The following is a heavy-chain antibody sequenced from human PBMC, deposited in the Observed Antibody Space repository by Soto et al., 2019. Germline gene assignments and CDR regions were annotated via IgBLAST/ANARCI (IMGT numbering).Heavy chain of an antibody. V-gene: IGHV4-61*01. D-gene: IGHD3-3*01. CDR3: ARDFAYFDS. Sequence: SATLFPSCTFAGGFFRSGSYSLSRSRQPPGKGDEWIGYVYHTEKPSYNPTIKSRVSISMDTSEKQFSLNLDSVTAAYTAVYFCARDFAYFDSWGQGTLVTVSS. CDR1: GGFFRSGSYS. J-gene: IGHJ4*02. CDR2: VYHTEKP.